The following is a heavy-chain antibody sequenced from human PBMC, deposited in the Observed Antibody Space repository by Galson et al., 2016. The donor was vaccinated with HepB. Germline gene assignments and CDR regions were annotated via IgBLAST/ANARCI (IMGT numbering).Heavy chain of an antibody. J-gene: IGHJ6*02. CDR1: GFTFNDYY. V-gene: IGHV3-11*05. D-gene: IGHD1-26*01. Sequence: SLRLSCAASGFTFNDYYMSWIRQAPGKGLEWVSYISSSTYTNYADSVKGRFTISRDIAKSSLYLQMNSLRVEDTAVYYCARGEEGMDVWGQGTTVTVSS. CDR3: ARGEEGMDV. CDR2: ISSSTYT.